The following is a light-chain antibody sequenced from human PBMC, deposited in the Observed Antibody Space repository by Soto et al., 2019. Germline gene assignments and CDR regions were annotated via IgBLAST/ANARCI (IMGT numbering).Light chain of an antibody. J-gene: IGKJ4*01. V-gene: IGKV3-20*01. Sequence: EIALTPSPGSLSLSPWERATFSCTFSQSVSSNYLASYQQKSGLAPKVLIYRASIRATGIPDRFTGSGSGTDFTLTISRLEPEDFAVYYCQQYGSSPLTFGGGTKVDIK. CDR3: QQYGSSPLT. CDR1: QSVSSNY. CDR2: RAS.